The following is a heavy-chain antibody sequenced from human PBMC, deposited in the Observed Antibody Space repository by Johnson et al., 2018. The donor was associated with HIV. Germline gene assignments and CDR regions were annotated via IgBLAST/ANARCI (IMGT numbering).Heavy chain of an antibody. J-gene: IGHJ3*02. D-gene: IGHD3-3*01. Sequence: VQLVESGGGLVRPGGSLRLSCAASGFSFRSYWMSWVRQAPGKGLEWVANIKQDGSETFYADSVKGRFIISRDNARNSVFLQMNSLRVEDTAIYYCARQPDNFWSSDAFDIWGQGTMVTVSS. CDR1: GFSFRSYW. CDR2: IKQDGSET. V-gene: IGHV3-7*01. CDR3: ARQPDNFWSSDAFDI.